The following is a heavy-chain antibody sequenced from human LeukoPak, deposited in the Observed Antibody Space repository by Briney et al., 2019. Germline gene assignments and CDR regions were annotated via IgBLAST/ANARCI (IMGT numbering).Heavy chain of an antibody. J-gene: IGHJ4*02. Sequence: GGSLRLSCSASGVTFRDYDVNGLRQAPGKGLEWVSSMSALSSYTYYGESVKGRFSISRDNAKNSLYLQMNSLGAEDTATYYCERAFPPLRTSSAGDLWGQGILVTVSS. V-gene: IGHV3-21*01. CDR1: GVTFRDYD. D-gene: IGHD3-16*01. CDR2: MSALSSYT. CDR3: ERAFPPLRTSSAGDL.